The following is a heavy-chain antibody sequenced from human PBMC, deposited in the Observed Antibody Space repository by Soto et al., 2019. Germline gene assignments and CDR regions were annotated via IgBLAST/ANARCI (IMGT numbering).Heavy chain of an antibody. J-gene: IGHJ4*01. CDR2: VKSKNDGGTT. D-gene: IGHD3-22*01. V-gene: IGHV3-15*07. Sequence: GGSLRLSCAASGFTFSNAWINWVRQAPGKGLEWVGRVKSKNDGGTTDFAAPVKGRFAISRDDSKNMVYLEMNSLQTEDTAIYYCTTDSYITSIIVRFDYWGHGTMVTVSS. CDR1: GFTFSNAW. CDR3: TTDSYITSIIVRFDY.